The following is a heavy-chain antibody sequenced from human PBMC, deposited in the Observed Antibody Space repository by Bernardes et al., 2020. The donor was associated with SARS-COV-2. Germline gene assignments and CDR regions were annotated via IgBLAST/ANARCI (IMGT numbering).Heavy chain of an antibody. Sequence: ASVKVSCKASGYTFTGYYMHWVRQAPGQGLEWMGWINPNSGGTNYAQKFQGWVTMTRDTSISTAYMELSRLRSDDTAVYYCAREPKRAAAGTVGFDYWGQGTLVTVSS. CDR2: INPNSGGT. CDR1: GYTFTGYY. J-gene: IGHJ4*02. V-gene: IGHV1-2*04. D-gene: IGHD6-13*01. CDR3: AREPKRAAAGTVGFDY.